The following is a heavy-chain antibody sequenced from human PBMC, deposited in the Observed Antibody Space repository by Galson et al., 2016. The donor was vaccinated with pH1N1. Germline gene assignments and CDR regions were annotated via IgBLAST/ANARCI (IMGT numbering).Heavy chain of an antibody. CDR1: GYKFTTYW. D-gene: IGHD2-21*01. Sequence: EVFGYKFTTYWIGWVRQMPGKGLEWMGIIYPDDSDTRYNPAFQGQVTISVDKSINTAYLQWNSLKASDTAIYYCARGLLSGFDPWGQGTLVIGSS. CDR3: ARGLLSGFDP. CDR2: IYPDDSDT. J-gene: IGHJ5*02. V-gene: IGHV5-51*01.